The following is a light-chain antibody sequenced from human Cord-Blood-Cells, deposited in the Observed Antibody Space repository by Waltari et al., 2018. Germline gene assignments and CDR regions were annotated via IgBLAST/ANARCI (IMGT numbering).Light chain of an antibody. Sequence: DIQMTQSPSTLSASVGDRVTITCRASQSISSWLAWYQQKPGKAPKLLIYKGSSLESGVPARVSGSGSGTEFTLTISSRQPDEFATYYCQQYNSYPYTFGQGTKLEIK. J-gene: IGKJ2*01. CDR3: QQYNSYPYT. V-gene: IGKV1-5*03. CDR2: KGS. CDR1: QSISSW.